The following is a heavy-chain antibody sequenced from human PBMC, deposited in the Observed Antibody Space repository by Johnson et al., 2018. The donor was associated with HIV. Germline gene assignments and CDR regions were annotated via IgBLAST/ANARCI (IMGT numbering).Heavy chain of an antibody. V-gene: IGHV3-30*18. D-gene: IGHD3-16*01. CDR2: ISYDGSNK. Sequence: QMLLVESGGGVVQPGRSLRLSCAASGFTFSSYGMHWVRQAPGKGLEWVAVISYDGSNKYYADSVKGRFTISRDNSKNTLYLQMNSLRAEDTAVYYCAKGEWGAGTDAFDIWGQGTMVTVSS. CDR1: GFTFSSYG. CDR3: AKGEWGAGTDAFDI. J-gene: IGHJ3*02.